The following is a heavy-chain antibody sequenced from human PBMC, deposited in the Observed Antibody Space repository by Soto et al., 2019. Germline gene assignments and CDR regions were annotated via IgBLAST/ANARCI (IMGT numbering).Heavy chain of an antibody. CDR3: ARAEAKYSYGTGYYYYGMDV. V-gene: IGHV3-7*05. Sequence: PGGSLRLSCAASGFTFSSYWMSWVRQAPGKGLEWVANIKQDGSEKYYVDSVKGRLTISRDNAKNSLYLQMNSLRAEDTAVYYCARAEAKYSYGTGYYYYGMDVWGQGTTVTVSS. D-gene: IGHD5-18*01. CDR2: IKQDGSEK. CDR1: GFTFSSYW. J-gene: IGHJ6*02.